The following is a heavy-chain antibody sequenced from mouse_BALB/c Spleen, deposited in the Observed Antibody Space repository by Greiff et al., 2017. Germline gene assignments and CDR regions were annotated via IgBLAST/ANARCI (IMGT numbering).Heavy chain of an antibody. J-gene: IGHJ2*01. D-gene: IGHD1-2*01. CDR1: GYTFTNYW. CDR3: ARITTASYYFDY. CDR2: IYPGGGYT. V-gene: IGHV1-63*02. Sequence: QVQLQQSGAELVRPGTSVKISCKASGYTFTNYWLGWVKQRPGHRLEWIGDIYPGGGYTNYNEKFKGKATLTADTSSSTAYMQLSSLTSEDSAVYFCARITTASYYFDYWGQGTTLTVSS.